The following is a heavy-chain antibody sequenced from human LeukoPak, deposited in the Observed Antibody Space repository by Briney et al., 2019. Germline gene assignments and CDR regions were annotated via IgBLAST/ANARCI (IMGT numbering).Heavy chain of an antibody. CDR1: GGSFSGYY. J-gene: IGHJ4*02. V-gene: IGHV4-34*01. Sequence: PSETLSLTCAVYGGSFSGYYWSWIRQPPGKGLEWIGEINHSGSTNYNPSLKSRVTISVDTSKNQFSLKLSSVTAADTAVYYCARGRVAAAADYWGQGTLVTVS. CDR3: ARGRVAAAADY. D-gene: IGHD6-13*01. CDR2: INHSGST.